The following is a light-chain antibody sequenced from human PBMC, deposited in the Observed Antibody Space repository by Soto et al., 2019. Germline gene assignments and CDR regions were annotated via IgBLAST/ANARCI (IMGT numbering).Light chain of an antibody. Sequence: EIVLTQSLATLSLSPGERATLFCRASQSVSTYLAWYQQKSGQPPRLLIYDASNRATGIPARFSGSGSGTDFTLTISSLEPEDFAVYYCQQRSNTFGPGTKVDI. CDR1: QSVSTY. J-gene: IGKJ3*01. CDR2: DAS. V-gene: IGKV3-11*01. CDR3: QQRSNT.